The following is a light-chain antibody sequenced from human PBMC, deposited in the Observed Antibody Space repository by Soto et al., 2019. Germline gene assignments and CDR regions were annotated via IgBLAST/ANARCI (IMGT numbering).Light chain of an antibody. Sequence: SVLTQPASVSGSPGQSITISCTGISSDIGGYNYVSWYQQLPGKAPKLMIYDVSNRRSGVSNRFSGSKSGNTASLTISGLQAEDEADYYCYSYTSSSTVLFGGGTKLTV. V-gene: IGLV2-14*03. J-gene: IGLJ2*01. CDR1: SSDIGGYNY. CDR3: YSYTSSSTVL. CDR2: DVS.